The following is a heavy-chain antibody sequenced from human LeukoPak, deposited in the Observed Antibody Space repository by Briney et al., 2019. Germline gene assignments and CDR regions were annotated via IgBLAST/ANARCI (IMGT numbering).Heavy chain of an antibody. CDR1: GGSISSYC. CDR2: IYYSGST. J-gene: IGHJ3*02. CDR3: ARHDIELDAFDI. Sequence: SETLSLTCTVSGGSISSYCWSWTRQPAGKGLEWIGYIYYSGSTNYNPSLKSRVTISVDTSKNQFSLKLSSVTAADTAVYYCARHDIELDAFDIWGQGTMVTVSS. V-gene: IGHV4-59*08. D-gene: IGHD2-15*01.